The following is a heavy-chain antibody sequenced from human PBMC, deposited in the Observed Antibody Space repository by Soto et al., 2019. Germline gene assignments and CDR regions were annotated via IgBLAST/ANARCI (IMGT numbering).Heavy chain of an antibody. D-gene: IGHD4-17*01. V-gene: IGHV5-51*01. CDR1: GYSFATYW. CDR3: TRTYGDPY. J-gene: IGHJ4*02. Sequence: GESLKISCEASGYSFATYWIGWVRQMPGKGLEWMGIIFPADSDTRYSPSFQGQVSISADKSNNTAYLQWSSLKASDTAMYYCTRTYGDPYWGQGTLVTVSS. CDR2: IFPADSDT.